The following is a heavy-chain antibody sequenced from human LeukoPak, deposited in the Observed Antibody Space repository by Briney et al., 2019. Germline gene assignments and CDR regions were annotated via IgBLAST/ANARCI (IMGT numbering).Heavy chain of an antibody. V-gene: IGHV3-30-3*01. Sequence: GRSLRLSCAASGFTFSSYAMHWVRQAPGKGLEWVAVISYDGSNKYYADSVKGRFTISRDNSKNTLYLQMNSLRAEDTAVYYCARDLRSPKRYKRYFDFFDYWGQGTLVTVSS. J-gene: IGHJ4*02. CDR3: ARDLRSPKRYKRYFDFFDY. D-gene: IGHD3-9*01. CDR1: GFTFSSYA. CDR2: ISYDGSNK.